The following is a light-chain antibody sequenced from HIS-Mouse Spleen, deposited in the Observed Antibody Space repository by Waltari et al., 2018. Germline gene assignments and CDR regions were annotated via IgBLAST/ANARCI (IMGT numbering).Light chain of an antibody. V-gene: IGLV2-8*01. Sequence: QSALTQPPSASGSPGPSVTISCPGTSSDVGGYNYVSWYQQHPGKAPKLMIYEASKRPSGVPDRFSGSKSGNTASLTVSGLQAEDEADYYCSSYAGSNNLVFGGGTKLTVL. CDR2: EAS. J-gene: IGLJ2*01. CDR3: SSYAGSNNLV. CDR1: SSDVGGYNY.